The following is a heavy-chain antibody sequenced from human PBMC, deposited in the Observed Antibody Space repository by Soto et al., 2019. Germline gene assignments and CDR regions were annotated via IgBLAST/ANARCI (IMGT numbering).Heavy chain of an antibody. CDR1: GFTFSSYG. J-gene: IGHJ5*02. D-gene: IGHD2-15*01. CDR2: IWYDGSNK. CDR3: ARDRGCRDGYTVGCIWFDP. V-gene: IGHV3-33*01. Sequence: QVQLVESRGGVVQPGRSLRLSCAASGFTFSSYGMHWVRQAPGKGLEWVAVIWYDGSNKYYADSVKGRFTISRDNSKNTLYRQMNSLGAEDTAVYYCARDRGCRDGYTVGCIWFDPWGPVTLVTVSS.